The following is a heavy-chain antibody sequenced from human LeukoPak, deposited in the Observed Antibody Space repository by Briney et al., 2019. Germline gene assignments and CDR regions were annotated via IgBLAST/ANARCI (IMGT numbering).Heavy chain of an antibody. Sequence: GRSLRLSCAASGFTFSSYGMHWVRQAPGKGLEWVSSISSSSSYIYYADSVKGRFTISRDNAKNSLYLQMNSLRAEDTAVYYCARAPYYYGSGSYREDAFDIWGQGTMVTVSS. CDR3: ARAPYYYGSGSYREDAFDI. J-gene: IGHJ3*02. CDR2: ISSSSSYI. D-gene: IGHD3-10*01. V-gene: IGHV3-21*01. CDR1: GFTFSSYG.